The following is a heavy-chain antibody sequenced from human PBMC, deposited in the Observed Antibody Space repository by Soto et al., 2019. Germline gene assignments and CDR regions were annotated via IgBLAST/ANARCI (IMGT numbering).Heavy chain of an antibody. CDR2: INPNSGGT. CDR3: ARDRILWSYYYYGMDV. V-gene: IGHV1-2*04. D-gene: IGHD2-15*01. J-gene: IGHJ6*02. CDR1: GYTFTGYY. Sequence: GASVKVSCKASGYTFTGYYMHWVRQAPGQGLEWMGWINPNSGGTNYAQKFQGWVTMTRDTSISTAYMDLSRLTSDDTAVYYCARDRILWSYYYYGMDVWGQGTTVTVSS.